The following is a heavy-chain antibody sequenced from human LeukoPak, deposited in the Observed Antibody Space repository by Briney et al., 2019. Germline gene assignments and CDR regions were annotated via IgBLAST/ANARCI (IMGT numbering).Heavy chain of an antibody. J-gene: IGHJ4*02. V-gene: IGHV4-39*01. CDR3: ARHPGGRSFDY. D-gene: IGHD1-26*01. CDR2: IYYTGNT. CDR1: GGSISSSNYY. Sequence: PSETLSLTCTVSGGSISSSNYYWGWVRQPPGKGLEWVATIYYTGNTYYNPSLKSRVTISVDTSKNQFSLKLSSVTAADTALYFCARHPGGRSFDYWGQGTLVTVSS.